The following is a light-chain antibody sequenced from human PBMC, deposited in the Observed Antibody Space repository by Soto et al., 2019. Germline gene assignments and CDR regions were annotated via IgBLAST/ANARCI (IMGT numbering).Light chain of an antibody. V-gene: IGLV2-14*03. CDR1: TSDIGGYDS. Sequence: QSALTQPASVSGSPGQSITISCTGTTSDIGGYDSVSWYQQHPGKAPKLMIYDVIKRPSGVSNRFSGSKSGNTASLTISGLQAEEEADYYCSSKTSSSALVIFGGGTKVTVL. J-gene: IGLJ2*01. CDR2: DVI. CDR3: SSKTSSSALVI.